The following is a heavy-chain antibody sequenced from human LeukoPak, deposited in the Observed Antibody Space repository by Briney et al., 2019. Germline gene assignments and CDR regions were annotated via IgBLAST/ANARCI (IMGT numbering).Heavy chain of an antibody. D-gene: IGHD1-26*01. J-gene: IGHJ4*02. V-gene: IGHV4-59*01. CDR3: ARDWELGH. CDR2: IYENGRT. Sequence: SETLSLTCTVSGGSIGSFFWSWIRQSPGKGLEWIGFIYENGRTSYNPSLKSRVTISVDTSKNQFSLTLTSMTVADTAVYYCARDWELGHWGRGILVTVTS. CDR1: GGSIGSFF.